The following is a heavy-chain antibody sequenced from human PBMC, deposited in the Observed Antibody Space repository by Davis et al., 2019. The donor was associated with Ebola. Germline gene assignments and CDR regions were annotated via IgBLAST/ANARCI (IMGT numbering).Heavy chain of an antibody. Sequence: GESLKISCAASGFTFSSYWMHWVRQAPGKGLVWVSRINSDGSSTSYADSVKGRFTISRDNAKNTLYLQMNSLRAEDTAVYYCARDNWGASGGFDPWGREPWSPSPQ. CDR3: ARDNWGASGGFDP. CDR2: INSDGSST. D-gene: IGHD3-16*01. J-gene: IGHJ5*02. V-gene: IGHV3-74*01. CDR1: GFTFSSYW.